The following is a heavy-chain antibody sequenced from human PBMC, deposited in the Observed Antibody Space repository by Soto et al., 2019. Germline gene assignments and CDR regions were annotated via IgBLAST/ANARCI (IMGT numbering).Heavy chain of an antibody. J-gene: IGHJ4*02. CDR2: IYYSGSS. V-gene: IGHV4-59*08. Sequence: SETLSLTCTVSGGSISSYYWSWIRQPPGKGLEWIGYIYYSGSSNYNPSLKSRVTISVDTSKNQFSLKLSSVTAADTAVYYCARRYGSTFDYWGQGTLVTVSS. CDR1: GGSISSYY. CDR3: ARRYGSTFDY. D-gene: IGHD1-1*01.